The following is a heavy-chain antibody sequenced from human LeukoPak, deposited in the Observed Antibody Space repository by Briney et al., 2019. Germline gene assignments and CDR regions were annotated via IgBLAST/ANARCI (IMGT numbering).Heavy chain of an antibody. J-gene: IGHJ5*02. CDR3: ARALYSSSWYNWFDP. Sequence: SETLSLTCSVSGGSMTNYYWSWIRQPPGKGLEWIGYIYYSGSTNYNPSLKSRVTISVDTSKNQFSLKLSSVTAADTAVYYCARALYSSSWYNWFDPWGQGTLVTVSS. CDR2: IYYSGST. CDR1: GGSMTNYY. V-gene: IGHV4-59*01. D-gene: IGHD6-13*01.